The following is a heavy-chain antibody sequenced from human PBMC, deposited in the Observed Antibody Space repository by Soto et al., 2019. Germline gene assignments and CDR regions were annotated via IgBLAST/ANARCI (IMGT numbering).Heavy chain of an antibody. D-gene: IGHD6-19*01. CDR3: TTPTGGQWLEESFDI. CDR1: GFTFSGSA. CDR2: IRSKANSYAT. Sequence: GGSLRLSCAASGFTFSGSAMHWVRQASGKGLEWVGRIRSKANSYATAYAASVKGRFTISRDDSKNTAYLQMNSLKTEDTAVYYCTTPTGGQWLEESFDIWGQGTMVTVSS. J-gene: IGHJ3*02. V-gene: IGHV3-73*01.